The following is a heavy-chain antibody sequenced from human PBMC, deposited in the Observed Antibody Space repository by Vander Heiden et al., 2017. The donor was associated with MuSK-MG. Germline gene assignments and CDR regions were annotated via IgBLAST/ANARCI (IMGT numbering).Heavy chain of an antibody. CDR3: AILDVGNPGWFDP. CDR1: GGSISSSSYY. Sequence: QLQLQESGPGLVKPSETLSLTCTVSGGSISSSSYYWGWIRQPPGKGLEWIGSIYYSGSTYYNPSLKSRVTISVDTSKNQFSLKLSSVTAADTAVYYCAILDVGNPGWFDPWGQGTLVTVSS. J-gene: IGHJ5*02. V-gene: IGHV4-39*01. CDR2: IYYSGST. D-gene: IGHD3-3*02.